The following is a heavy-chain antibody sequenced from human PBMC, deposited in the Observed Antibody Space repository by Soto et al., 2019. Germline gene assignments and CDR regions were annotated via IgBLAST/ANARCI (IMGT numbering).Heavy chain of an antibody. Sequence: EVQLVESGGGLVQPGGSLRLSCTASGFIVSDTYVNWVRQAPGKGLEWVSVISNRGDTHYADSVRGRFSLSRDISRNILHLQMNNLRVEDTAVYYCAREPRYCRGGSCSITGDAYDIWGQGTMVTVSS. CDR2: ISNRGDT. CDR3: AREPRYCRGGSCSITGDAYDI. J-gene: IGHJ3*02. V-gene: IGHV3-66*01. D-gene: IGHD2-15*01. CDR1: GFIVSDTY.